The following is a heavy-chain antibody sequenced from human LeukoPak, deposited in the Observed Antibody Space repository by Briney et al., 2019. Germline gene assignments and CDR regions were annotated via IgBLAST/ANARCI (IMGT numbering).Heavy chain of an antibody. CDR1: GFTFSKYA. D-gene: IGHD5-24*01. Sequence: GGSLTLSFAASGFTFSKYAIHWVRPPPGRGREWVAVISYDGGTKYYADAVKGRFTISRDNSKNTLYLQVISLRPEDTAVYYCAKDFDRRPVEMFDYWGQGTLVTVSS. J-gene: IGHJ4*02. V-gene: IGHV3-30*18. CDR2: ISYDGGTK. CDR3: AKDFDRRPVEMFDY.